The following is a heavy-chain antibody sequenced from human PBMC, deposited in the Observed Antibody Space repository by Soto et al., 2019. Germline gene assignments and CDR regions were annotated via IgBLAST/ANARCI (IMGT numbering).Heavy chain of an antibody. Sequence: QVQLAQSGAEVKKPGASVKVSCKASGYPFTTYGISWVRQAPGQGLEWMGWISTDNGDTEYPQSLQGRVTMTRDTTTATAYMELRSLRSDDTAVYYCARVMTTFLVISKGPDHWGQGTLVTVSS. J-gene: IGHJ4*02. V-gene: IGHV1-18*04. CDR3: ARVMTTFLVISKGPDH. CDR1: GYPFTTYG. D-gene: IGHD3-22*01. CDR2: ISTDNGDT.